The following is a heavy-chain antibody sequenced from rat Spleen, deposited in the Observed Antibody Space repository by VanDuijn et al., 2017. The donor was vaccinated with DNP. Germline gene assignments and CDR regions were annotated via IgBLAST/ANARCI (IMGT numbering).Heavy chain of an antibody. V-gene: IGHV4-2*01. J-gene: IGHJ3*01. CDR2: INKDSSTM. CDR1: GFNFKDSW. D-gene: IGHD1-11*01. Sequence: EVNLVESGGGLVQPGKSLKVSRVTSGFNFKDSWMGWVRQAPGKGLEWIGEINKDSSTMNYTPSLKYKFTISRDNAQNTLYLQMSKLGSEDTAIYYCARLGWHGWFAYWGQGTLVTVSS. CDR3: ARLGWHGWFAY.